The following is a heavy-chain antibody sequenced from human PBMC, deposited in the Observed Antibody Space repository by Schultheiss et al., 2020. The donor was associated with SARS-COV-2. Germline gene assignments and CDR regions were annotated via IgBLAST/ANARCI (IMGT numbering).Heavy chain of an antibody. CDR3: TSRPTGAPTDY. D-gene: IGHD6-6*01. CDR1: GFTFSSYS. J-gene: IGHJ4*02. Sequence: GESLKISCAASGFTFSSYSMNWVRQAPGKGLEWVGRIRSKANSYATAYAASVKGRFTISRDDSKNTAYLQMNSLKTEDTAVYYCTSRPTGAPTDYWGQGTLVTVSS. CDR2: IRSKANSYAT. V-gene: IGHV3-73*01.